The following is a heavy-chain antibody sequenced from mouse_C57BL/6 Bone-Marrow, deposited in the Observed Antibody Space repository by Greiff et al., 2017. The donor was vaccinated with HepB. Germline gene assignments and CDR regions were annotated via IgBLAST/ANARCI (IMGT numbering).Heavy chain of an antibody. Sequence: EVQLQQSGPELVKPGASVKIPCKASGYTFTDYNMDWVKQSHGKSLEWIGDINPNNGGTIYNQKFKGKATLTVDKSSSTAYMELRSLTSEDTAVYYCARTGWNGGGYYDAMDYWGQGTSVTVSS. D-gene: IGHD2-2*01. CDR2: INPNNGGT. CDR3: ARTGWNGGGYYDAMDY. CDR1: GYTFTDYN. V-gene: IGHV1-18*01. J-gene: IGHJ4*01.